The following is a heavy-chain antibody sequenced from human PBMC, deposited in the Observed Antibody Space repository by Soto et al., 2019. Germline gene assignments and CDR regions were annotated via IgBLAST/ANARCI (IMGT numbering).Heavy chain of an antibody. CDR2: IGTAGDT. D-gene: IGHD3-16*01. Sequence: EVQLVESGGGLVQPGGSLRLSCAASGFSFNNYDMHWVRQARGKGLEWVSGIGTAGDTYYADSVKGRFTISRERGKNSLYLQMGSLRAGDTAVYYCARGGPNWDYYFYGMDVWGQGTTVTVSS. V-gene: IGHV3-13*04. CDR1: GFSFNNYD. J-gene: IGHJ6*02. CDR3: ARGGPNWDYYFYGMDV.